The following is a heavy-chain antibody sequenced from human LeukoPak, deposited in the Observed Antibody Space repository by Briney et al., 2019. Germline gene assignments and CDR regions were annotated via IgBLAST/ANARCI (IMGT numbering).Heavy chain of an antibody. D-gene: IGHD3-22*01. Sequence: GGALRLSCAASGFTFSSYNMNWVRQAPGTGPEGVSYISSSGSTIYYADSVKGRFTISRDNAKNSLYLQMNSLRAEDTAVYYCARGDSSGYSPFDYWGQGTLVTVSS. J-gene: IGHJ4*02. V-gene: IGHV3-48*04. CDR3: ARGDSSGYSPFDY. CDR2: ISSSGSTI. CDR1: GFTFSSYN.